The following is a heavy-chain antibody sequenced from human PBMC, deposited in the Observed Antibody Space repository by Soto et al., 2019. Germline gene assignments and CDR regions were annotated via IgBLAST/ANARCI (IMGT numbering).Heavy chain of an antibody. Sequence: EVQLLESGGGLVQPGGSLRLSCAVSGFTFSSYAMSWVRLAPGKGLEWVSSISGSGGTSYYADSVKGRFTISRDNSKNTLYLQMNSLRVEDTAVYYCARQGPSTTGTGWRWLFDSWGQGPLVTVSS. CDR1: GFTFSSYA. CDR2: ISGSGGTS. J-gene: IGHJ4*02. V-gene: IGHV3-23*01. D-gene: IGHD1-1*01. CDR3: ARQGPSTTGTGWRWLFDS.